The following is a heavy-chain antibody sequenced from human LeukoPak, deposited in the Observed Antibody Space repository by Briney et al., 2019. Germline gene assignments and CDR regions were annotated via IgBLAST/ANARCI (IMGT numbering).Heavy chain of an antibody. CDR2: INPNSGGT. V-gene: IGHV1-2*02. J-gene: IGHJ6*03. D-gene: IGHD3-3*01. CDR3: ARDSIFGVVYYYYYYMDV. Sequence: ASVKVSCKASGYTFTSYGISWVRQAPGQGLEWMGWINPNSGGTNYAQKFQGRVTMTRDTSISTAYMELSRLRSDDTAVYYCARDSIFGVVYYYYYYMDVWGKGTTVTVSS. CDR1: GYTFTSYG.